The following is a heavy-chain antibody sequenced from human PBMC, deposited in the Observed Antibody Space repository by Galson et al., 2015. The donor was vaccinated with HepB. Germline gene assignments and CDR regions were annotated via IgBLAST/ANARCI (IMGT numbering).Heavy chain of an antibody. J-gene: IGHJ4*02. V-gene: IGHV3-30*03. CDR3: ASEIVVVPAARGFDY. CDR1: GFTFSSYG. D-gene: IGHD2-2*01. Sequence: SLRLSCAASGFTFSSYGMHWVRQAPGKGLEWVAVISYDGSNKYYADSVKGRFTISRDNSKNTLYLQMNSLRAEDTAVYYCASEIVVVPAARGFDYWGQGTLVTVSS. CDR2: ISYDGSNK.